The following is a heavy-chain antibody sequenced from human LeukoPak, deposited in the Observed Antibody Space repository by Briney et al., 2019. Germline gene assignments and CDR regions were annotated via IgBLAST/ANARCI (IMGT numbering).Heavy chain of an antibody. D-gene: IGHD6-13*01. J-gene: IGHJ4*02. CDR1: GFTFSSYA. V-gene: IGHV3-30-3*01. CDR3: ARGNSSSWQRHYFDY. Sequence: GGSLRLSCAASGFTFSSYAMHWVRQAPGKGLEWVAVISYDGSNKYYADSVKGRFTISRDNSKNTLYLQMNSLRAEDTAVYYCARGNSSSWQRHYFDYWGQGTLVTVSS. CDR2: ISYDGSNK.